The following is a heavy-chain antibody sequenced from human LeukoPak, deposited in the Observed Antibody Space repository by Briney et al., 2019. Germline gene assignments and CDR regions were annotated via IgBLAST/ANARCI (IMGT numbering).Heavy chain of an antibody. Sequence: GGSLGLSCAASGFTFSSYAMSWVRQAAGKGLEWVSAISGSGGSTYYADSVKGRFTISRDNSKNTLYLQMNSLRAEDTAVYYCAKGRPGYYDSSGYPNAEPFDYWGQGTLVTVSS. D-gene: IGHD3-22*01. CDR2: ISGSGGST. CDR3: AKGRPGYYDSSGYPNAEPFDY. V-gene: IGHV3-23*01. J-gene: IGHJ4*02. CDR1: GFTFSSYA.